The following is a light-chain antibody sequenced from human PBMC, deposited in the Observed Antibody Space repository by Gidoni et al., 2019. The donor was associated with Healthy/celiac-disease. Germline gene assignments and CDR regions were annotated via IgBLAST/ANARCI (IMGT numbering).Light chain of an antibody. CDR2: AAS. Sequence: DIQVTPPPSSLSASVGDKVTITCRASKSISSYLNWYQQKPGKDPKLLIYAASRLQSGVPSRFSGSGSGTDFTLTISSLQPEDFATYYCQQSYSTPHTFXQXTKLEIK. CDR3: QQSYSTPHT. CDR1: KSISSY. V-gene: IGKV1-39*01. J-gene: IGKJ2*01.